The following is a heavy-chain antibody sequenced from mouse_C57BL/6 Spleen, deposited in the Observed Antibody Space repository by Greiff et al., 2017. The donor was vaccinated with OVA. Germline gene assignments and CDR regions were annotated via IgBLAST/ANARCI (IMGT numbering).Heavy chain of an antibody. D-gene: IGHD2-4*01. CDR3: AREGDDYDVRIAY. V-gene: IGHV5-4*01. CDR2: ISDGGSYT. Sequence: EVKVVESGGGLVKPGGSLKLSCAASGFTFSSYAMSWVRQTPEKRLEWVATISDGGSYTYYPDNVKGRFTISRDNAKNNLYLQMSHLKSEDTAMYYCAREGDDYDVRIAYWGQGTLVTVSA. J-gene: IGHJ3*01. CDR1: GFTFSSYA.